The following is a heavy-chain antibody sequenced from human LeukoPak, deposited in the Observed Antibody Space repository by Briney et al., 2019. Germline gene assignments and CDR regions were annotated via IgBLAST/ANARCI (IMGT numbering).Heavy chain of an antibody. CDR1: GGSISSGGYY. J-gene: IGHJ4*02. CDR3: ARDGPTSVL. Sequence: SETLSLTCTVSGGSISSGGYYWSWIRQQPGKGLEWIGYSHYSGTTYYNTSLKSRVAISVDPSKNQFSLKLSSVTAADTAVYYCARDGPTSVLWGQGTLVTVSS. CDR2: SHYSGTT. V-gene: IGHV4-31*03. D-gene: IGHD1-1*01.